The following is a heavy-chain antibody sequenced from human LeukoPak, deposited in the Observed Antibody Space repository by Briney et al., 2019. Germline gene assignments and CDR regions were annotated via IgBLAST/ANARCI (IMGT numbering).Heavy chain of an antibody. J-gene: IGHJ4*02. CDR2: IWYDGSNK. CDR3: ARDGPGGAYFDY. CDR1: GFIFSTYG. V-gene: IGHV3-33*01. Sequence: GGSLRLSCAASGFIFSTYGMHWVRQAPGKGLEWVAVIWYDGSNKYYADSVKGRFTISRDNSKNTLYLQMNSLRAEDTAVYYCARDGPGGAYFDYWGQGTLVTVSS. D-gene: IGHD3-10*01.